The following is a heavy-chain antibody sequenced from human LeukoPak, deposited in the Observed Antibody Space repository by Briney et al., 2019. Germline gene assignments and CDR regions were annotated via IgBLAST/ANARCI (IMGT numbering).Heavy chain of an antibody. Sequence: GGSLRLSCAASGFTVSSNYMSWVRQAPGKGLEWVSVIYSGGSTYYADSVKGRFTISRDNSKNTLYLQMNSLRAEDTAVYYCARDGGVRGVMGYYYYGMDVWGQGTTVTVSS. V-gene: IGHV3-53*01. CDR2: IYSGGST. J-gene: IGHJ6*02. CDR1: GFTVSSNY. CDR3: ARDGGVRGVMGYYYYGMDV. D-gene: IGHD3-10*01.